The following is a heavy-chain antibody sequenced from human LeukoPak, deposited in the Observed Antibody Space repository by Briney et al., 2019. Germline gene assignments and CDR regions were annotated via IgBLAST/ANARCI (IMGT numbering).Heavy chain of an antibody. CDR3: ARHGGGYCSSTSCQGDWFDP. V-gene: IGHV4-39*01. CDR1: GGSISSSSYY. J-gene: IGHJ5*02. Sequence: SETLSLTCTVSGGSISSSSYYWGWIRQPPGKGLEWIGSIYYSGSTYYNPSLKSRVTISVDTSKNQFSLKLSSVTAADTAVYYCARHGGGYCSSTSCQGDWFDPWGQGTLVTVSS. CDR2: IYYSGST. D-gene: IGHD2-2*01.